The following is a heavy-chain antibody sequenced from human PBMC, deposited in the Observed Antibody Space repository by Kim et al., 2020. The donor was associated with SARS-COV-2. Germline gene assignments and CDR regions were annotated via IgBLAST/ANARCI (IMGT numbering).Heavy chain of an antibody. CDR3: AREMGSGWYFDY. D-gene: IGHD6-19*01. J-gene: IGHJ4*02. V-gene: IGHV1-3*01. Sequence: KYSQKFQGRVTITRDTSASTAYMELSSLRSEDTAVYYCAREMGSGWYFDYWGQGTLVTVSS.